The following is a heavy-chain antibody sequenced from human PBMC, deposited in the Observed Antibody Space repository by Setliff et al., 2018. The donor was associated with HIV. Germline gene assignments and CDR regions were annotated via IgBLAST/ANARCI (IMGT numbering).Heavy chain of an antibody. D-gene: IGHD3-22*01. J-gene: IGHJ6*02. Sequence: ASVKVSCKASGYTFTSYGISWVRQAPGQGLEWMGWISAYNGNTNYAQKLQGRVTMTTDTSTSTAYMELRSLRSDDTAVYYCARWNYYESSGYRMDVWGQGTTVTVSS. CDR2: ISAYNGNT. CDR1: GYTFTSYG. CDR3: ARWNYYESSGYRMDV. V-gene: IGHV1-18*01.